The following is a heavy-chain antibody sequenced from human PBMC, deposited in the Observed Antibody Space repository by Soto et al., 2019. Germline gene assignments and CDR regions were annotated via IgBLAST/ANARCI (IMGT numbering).Heavy chain of an antibody. CDR2: MSHSGGT. D-gene: IGHD1-1*01. V-gene: IGHV4-34*01. J-gene: IGHJ3*02. Sequence: QVQLQQWGAGLLKPSETLSLTCAVYGGFVTSGSYYWSWIRQPPGKGLEWIGEMSHSGGTHFNPSLKGRVTISVDTSQSQFTLKMSSVTAADTALYYWARVERGTATTVFEAFDIWGPGTRVTVSS. CDR3: ARVERGTATTVFEAFDI. CDR1: GGFVTSGSYY.